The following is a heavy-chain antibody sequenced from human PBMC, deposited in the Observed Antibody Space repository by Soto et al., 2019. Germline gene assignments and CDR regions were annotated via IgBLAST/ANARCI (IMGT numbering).Heavy chain of an antibody. Sequence: ASVKVSCKASGYTFTSYGISWVRQAPGQGLEWMGWISAYNGNTNYAQKLQGRVTMTTDTSTSTAYMELRSLRSDDTAVYYCARKYFPCYSSGYYYVFWFDPWGKGTLVPVSS. J-gene: IGHJ5*02. CDR1: GYTFTSYG. CDR2: ISAYNGNT. D-gene: IGHD3-22*01. V-gene: IGHV1-18*01. CDR3: ARKYFPCYSSGYYYVFWFDP.